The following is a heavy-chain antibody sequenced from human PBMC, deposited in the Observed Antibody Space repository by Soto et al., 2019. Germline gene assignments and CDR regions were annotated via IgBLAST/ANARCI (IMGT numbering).Heavy chain of an antibody. CDR3: ARGKREQQLVRADAFDI. CDR2: IGTAGDT. CDR1: GFTFSSYD. Sequence: EVQLVESGGGLVQPGGSLRLSCAASGFTFSSYDMHWVRQATGKGLEWVSAIGTAGDTYYPGSVKGRFTISRENAKNSLYLLMNSLRAEDTAVYYCARGKREQQLVRADAFDIWGQGTMVTVSS. J-gene: IGHJ3*02. V-gene: IGHV3-13*01. D-gene: IGHD6-13*01.